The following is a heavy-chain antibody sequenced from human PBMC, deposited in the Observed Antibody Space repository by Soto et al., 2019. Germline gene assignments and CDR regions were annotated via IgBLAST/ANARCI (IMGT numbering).Heavy chain of an antibody. CDR3: ARHRDAFSSTFDY. V-gene: IGHV3-53*02. D-gene: IGHD3-3*02. J-gene: IGHJ4*02. CDR2: RYSGGST. CDR1: GFTVSTNY. Sequence: EVQLVETGGGLIQPGGSLRLSCAVSGFTVSTNYMSWVRQAPGKGLEWVSARYSGGSTYYADSVKGRFTISRDNSKNTLHLQMNSLRAEDTALYYCARHRDAFSSTFDYWGQGTLVTVSS.